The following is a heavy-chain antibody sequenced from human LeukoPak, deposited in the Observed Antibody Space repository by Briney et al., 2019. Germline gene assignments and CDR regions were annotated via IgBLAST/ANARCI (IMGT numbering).Heavy chain of an antibody. CDR2: IYYSGSA. V-gene: IGHV4-39*01. J-gene: IGHJ6*04. Sequence: SETLSLTCTVSGGSISSSSYYWGWIRQPPGKGLEWIGSIYYSGSAYYNPPLKSRVTISVDTSKNQFSLKLSSVTAADTAVYYCARHRHSSSWLDVWGKGTTVTVSS. CDR3: ARHRHSSSWLDV. D-gene: IGHD6-13*01. CDR1: GGSISSSSYY.